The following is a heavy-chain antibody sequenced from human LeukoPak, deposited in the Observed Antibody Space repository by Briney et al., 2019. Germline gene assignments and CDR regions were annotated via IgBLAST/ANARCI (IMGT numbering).Heavy chain of an antibody. CDR1: GGSIRGYY. Sequence: PSETLSLTCSVSGGSIRGYYWSWIRQPAGEGLEWIGRVFTDGSSNYNPSLKSRVTMSVDTSNNQFSLKPSSVTAADTAVYYCARDLGLSLDYWGQGTLVTVSS. D-gene: IGHD3-16*01. CDR2: VFTDGSS. J-gene: IGHJ4*02. V-gene: IGHV4-4*07. CDR3: ARDLGLSLDY.